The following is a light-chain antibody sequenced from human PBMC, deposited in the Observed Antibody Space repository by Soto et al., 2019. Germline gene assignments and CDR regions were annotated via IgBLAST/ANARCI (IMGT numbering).Light chain of an antibody. J-gene: IGLJ7*01. CDR3: ILSYSGPRV. Sequence: QAVVTQEPSLTVSPGGTVTLTCGSSTGPVTSGHFPYWFQQRPGQAPRTLIYETRNKHFWTPARFEGSLLGGKAALTLSGAQPEDEAYYYCILSYSGPRVFGGGTQLTVL. V-gene: IGLV7-46*01. CDR2: ETR. CDR1: TGPVTSGHF.